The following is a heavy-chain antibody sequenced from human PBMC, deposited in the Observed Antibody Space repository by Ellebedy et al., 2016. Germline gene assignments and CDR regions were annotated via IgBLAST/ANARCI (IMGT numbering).Heavy chain of an antibody. J-gene: IGHJ4*02. V-gene: IGHV3-48*01. CDR2: ISSGGSVT. CDR3: VKGTTAPDY. Sequence: GGSLRLSXGASGFTFDSYSINWVRQAPGKGLEWLSYISSGGSVTYYADSVRGRFTISRDNIQNTLYLQMNSLRGEDTAIYYCVKGTTAPDYWGQGTLVTVSS. D-gene: IGHD1-1*01. CDR1: GFTFDSYS.